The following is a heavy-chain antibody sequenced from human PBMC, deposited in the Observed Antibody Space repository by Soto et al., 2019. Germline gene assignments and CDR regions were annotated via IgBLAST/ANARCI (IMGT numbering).Heavy chain of an antibody. Sequence: GGSLRLSCAASGFTFSSYAMHWVRQAPGKGLEWVAVISYDGSNKYYADSVKGRFTISRDNSKNTLYLQMNSLRAEDTAVYYCARVPAYYYDSSGSRLIDYWGQGT. CDR3: ARVPAYYYDSSGSRLIDY. CDR1: GFTFSSYA. V-gene: IGHV3-30-3*01. J-gene: IGHJ4*02. CDR2: ISYDGSNK. D-gene: IGHD3-22*01.